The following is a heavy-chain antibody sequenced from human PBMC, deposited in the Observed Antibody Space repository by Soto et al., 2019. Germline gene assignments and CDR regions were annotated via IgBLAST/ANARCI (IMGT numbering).Heavy chain of an antibody. V-gene: IGHV4-38-2*02. Sequence: SETLSLTCAVSDDSISSGSYWGWIRQPPGKGLEWIGSIFHGGSVFYNPSLKSRVTMSVDTSKNQFSLKLSSVTAADTAVYYCARDSGSGMDYFDYWGQGTLVTVSS. J-gene: IGHJ4*02. CDR1: DDSISSGSY. CDR3: ARDSGSGMDYFDY. D-gene: IGHD6-19*01. CDR2: IFHGGSV.